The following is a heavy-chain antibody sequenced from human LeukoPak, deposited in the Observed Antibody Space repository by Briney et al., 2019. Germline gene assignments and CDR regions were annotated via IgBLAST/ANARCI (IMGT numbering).Heavy chain of an antibody. J-gene: IGHJ6*03. CDR1: GGSISSSSYY. D-gene: IGHD4-11*01. V-gene: IGHV4-39*07. Sequence: SETLSLTCTVSGGSISSSSYYWGWIRQPPGKGLEWIGSIYYSGSTYYNPSLKSRVTISVDTSKNQFSLKLSSVTAADTAVYYCAREVDDYSNYEAIQYYYYYYMDVWGKGTTVTVSS. CDR3: AREVDDYSNYEAIQYYYYYYMDV. CDR2: IYYSGST.